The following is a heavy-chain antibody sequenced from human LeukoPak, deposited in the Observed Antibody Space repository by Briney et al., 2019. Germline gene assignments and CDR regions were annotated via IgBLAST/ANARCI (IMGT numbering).Heavy chain of an antibody. CDR3: ARERLEPPYYYYYMDV. CDR2: ISYDGSNK. CDR1: GFTFSSYG. D-gene: IGHD1-1*01. J-gene: IGHJ6*03. Sequence: QAGGSLRLSCAASGFTFSSYGMHRVRQAPGKGLEWVAVISYDGSNKYYADSVKGRFTISRDNSKNTLYLQMNSLRAEDTAVYYCARERLEPPYYYYYMDVWGKGTTVTISS. V-gene: IGHV3-30*03.